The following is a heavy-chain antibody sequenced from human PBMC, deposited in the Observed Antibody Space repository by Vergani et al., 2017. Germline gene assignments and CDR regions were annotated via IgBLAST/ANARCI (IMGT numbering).Heavy chain of an antibody. D-gene: IGHD6-13*01. V-gene: IGHV3-23*01. CDR2: ICCSGFIT. CDR1: GFSFSSYA. Sequence: EVQLLESGGDLVQPGGSLRLSCAASGFSFSSYATSWVRQAPGQGLEWVSAICCSGFITDYADSVKGRFIISRDNSKNTLYLQMNSLRAEDTAVFYCAKDISSSSSAAAEDWGQGTLVTVSS. CDR3: AKDISSSSSAAAED. J-gene: IGHJ4*02.